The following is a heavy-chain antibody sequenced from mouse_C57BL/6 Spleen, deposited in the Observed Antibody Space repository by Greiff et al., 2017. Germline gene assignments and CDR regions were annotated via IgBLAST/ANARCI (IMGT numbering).Heavy chain of an antibody. Sequence: EVKLMESGGGLVQPGGSLKLSCAASGFTFSDYGMAWVRQAPRKGPEWVAFISNLAYSIYYADTVTGRFTISRENAKNTLYLEMSSLRSEDTAMYYGARRATVVATDAMDYWGQGTSVTVSS. CDR2: ISNLAYSI. V-gene: IGHV5-15*01. CDR3: ARRATVVATDAMDY. CDR1: GFTFSDYG. D-gene: IGHD1-1*01. J-gene: IGHJ4*01.